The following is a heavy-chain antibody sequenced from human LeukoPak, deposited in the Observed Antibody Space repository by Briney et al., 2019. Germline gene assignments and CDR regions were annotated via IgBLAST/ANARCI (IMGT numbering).Heavy chain of an antibody. CDR3: ARDPKGERDESY. V-gene: IGHV4-30-2*01. CDR1: GGSISSCGYY. CDR2: IYHSGST. Sequence: SETLSLTCTVSGGSISSCGYYWSWIRQPPGKGREWIGYIYHSGSTYYNPSLKSRVTISVDRSKNQFSLKLSSVTAADTAVYYCARDPKGERDESYWGQGTLVTVSS. D-gene: IGHD3-16*01. J-gene: IGHJ4*02.